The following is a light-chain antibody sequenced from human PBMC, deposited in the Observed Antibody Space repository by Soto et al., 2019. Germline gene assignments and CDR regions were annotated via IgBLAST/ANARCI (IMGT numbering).Light chain of an antibody. CDR3: QQYNSYPWT. Sequence: DIQMTQSPSTLSASVGDRVTITCRASQSISSWLAWYQQKPGKAPKLLIYDASNLESGVPSRFSGSGSGTKFTLTISSLQPDDFATYYCQQYNSYPWTFGQGTKVEIK. CDR2: DAS. J-gene: IGKJ1*01. V-gene: IGKV1-5*01. CDR1: QSISSW.